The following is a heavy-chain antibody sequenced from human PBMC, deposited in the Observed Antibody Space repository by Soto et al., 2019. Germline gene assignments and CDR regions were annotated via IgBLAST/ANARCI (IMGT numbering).Heavy chain of an antibody. D-gene: IGHD6-13*01. CDR3: AREFPAAGHYYGMDV. CDR2: INPSGGST. Sequence: ASVKVSCKASGYTFTSYYMHWVRQAPGQGLEWMGIINPSGGSTSYAQKFQGRVTMTRDTFTSTVYMELSSLRSEDTAVYYCAREFPAAGHYYGMDVWGQGTTVTVSS. CDR1: GYTFTSYY. V-gene: IGHV1-46*01. J-gene: IGHJ6*02.